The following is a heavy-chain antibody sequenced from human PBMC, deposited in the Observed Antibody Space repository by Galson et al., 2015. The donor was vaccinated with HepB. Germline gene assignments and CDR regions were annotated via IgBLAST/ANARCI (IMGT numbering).Heavy chain of an antibody. V-gene: IGHV3-7*03. J-gene: IGHJ3*02. CDR1: GFTFSSHW. Sequence: SLRLSCAASGFTFSSHWMSWVRQAPGKGLEWVANINQDGSEKYYVDSVKGRFTISRDNAKNSLYLQMNSLKTEDTAVYYCTTDLIAVTDAFDIWGQGTMVTVSS. CDR2: INQDGSEK. CDR3: TTDLIAVTDAFDI. D-gene: IGHD6-19*01.